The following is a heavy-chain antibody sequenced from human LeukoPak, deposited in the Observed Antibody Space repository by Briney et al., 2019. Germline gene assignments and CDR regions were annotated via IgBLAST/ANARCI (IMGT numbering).Heavy chain of an antibody. V-gene: IGHV3-30*02. D-gene: IGHD1-26*01. CDR3: ARGGSYLSAFDI. Sequence: GGSLRLSCAASGFIFSSYGMHWVRQAPGKGLEWMAFIRYDGSNKYYADSVKGRFTISRDNSKNTLYLQMNSLRAEDTAVYYCARGGSYLSAFDIWGQGTMVTVSS. CDR1: GFIFSSYG. CDR2: IRYDGSNK. J-gene: IGHJ3*02.